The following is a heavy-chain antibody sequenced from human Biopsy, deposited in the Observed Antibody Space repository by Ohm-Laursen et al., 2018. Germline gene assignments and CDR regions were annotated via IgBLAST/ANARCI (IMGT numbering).Heavy chain of an antibody. D-gene: IGHD3-22*01. CDR3: ARGDYFDSNGYFWFDP. CDR1: GGSISNNNYY. CDR2: IFYRGST. J-gene: IGHJ5*02. V-gene: IGHV4-39*01. Sequence: SQTLSLTCTVSGGSISNNNYYWGWIRQPPGKGLEWIGSIFYRGSTHYKPSLKSQINISVDTSKNQFSLKLITVTAADTAVYYCARGDYFDSNGYFWFDPWGQGTLVTVSS.